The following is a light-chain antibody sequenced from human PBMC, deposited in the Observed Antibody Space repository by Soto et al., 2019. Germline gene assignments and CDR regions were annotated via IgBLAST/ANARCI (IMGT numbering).Light chain of an antibody. CDR2: AAS. CDR3: QQYKKLPLT. CDR1: QSASSN. Sequence: EIVMTQSPATLSVSPGERATLSCSASQSASSNLDGYQQKPGQAPWLLIYAASTRATGIPARFSGSGSGTEFTLTISSLQSEDFEVYYCQQYKKLPLTFGGGPKVEIK. V-gene: IGKV3-15*01. J-gene: IGKJ4*02.